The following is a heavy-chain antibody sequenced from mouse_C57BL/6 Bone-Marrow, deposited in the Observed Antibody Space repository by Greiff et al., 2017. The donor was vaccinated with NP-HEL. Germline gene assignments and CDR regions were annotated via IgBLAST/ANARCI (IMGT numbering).Heavy chain of an antibody. D-gene: IGHD1-1*01. CDR2: IGPGSGST. Sequence: VKLMESGAELVKPGASVKISCKASGYTFTDYYINWVKQRPGQGLEWIGKIGPGSGSTYYNEKFKGKATLTADKSSSKAYMQLSSLTSEDSAVYFCARSWDYGSSYGYFDVWGTGTTVTVSS. J-gene: IGHJ1*03. CDR1: GYTFTDYY. CDR3: ARSWDYGSSYGYFDV. V-gene: IGHV1-77*01.